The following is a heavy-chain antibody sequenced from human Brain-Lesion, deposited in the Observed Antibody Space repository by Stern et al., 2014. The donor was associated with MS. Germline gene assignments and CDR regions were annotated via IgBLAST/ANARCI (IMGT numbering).Heavy chain of an antibody. CDR2: IYYRGST. CDR3: AKLWLGELPESPFDY. Sequence: QVQLVESGPGLVKPSETLSLTCTVSGGSISSSSYYWGWIRQPPGKGLEGIGSIYYRGSTYYNPSLKSRVTLSKDTSKNQLSLRRSFVTAADTAVYFCAKLWLGELPESPFDYWGQGTLVTVSS. CDR1: GGSISSSSYY. D-gene: IGHD3-10*01. V-gene: IGHV4-39*01. J-gene: IGHJ4*02.